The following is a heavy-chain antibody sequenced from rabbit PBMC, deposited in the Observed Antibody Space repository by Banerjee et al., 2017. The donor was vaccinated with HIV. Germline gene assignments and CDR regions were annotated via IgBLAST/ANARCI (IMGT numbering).Heavy chain of an antibody. V-gene: IGHV1S45*01. CDR1: GLDFSRSYW. J-gene: IGHJ4*01. Sequence: QEQLEESGGGLVQPEGSLTLTCKASGLDFSRSYWICWVRQAPGKGLEWITCIYVGSSGTTYYASWAKGRFTISKTSSTTVTLQMTSLTAADTATYFCARDLAGVIGWNFDLWGPGTLVTVS. CDR3: ARDLAGVIGWNFDL. D-gene: IGHD4-1*01. CDR2: IYVGSSGTT.